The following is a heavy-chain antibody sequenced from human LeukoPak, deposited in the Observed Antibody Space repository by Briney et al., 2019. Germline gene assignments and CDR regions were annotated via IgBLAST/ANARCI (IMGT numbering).Heavy chain of an antibody. D-gene: IGHD5-18*01. J-gene: IGHJ5*02. CDR2: IIPIFGTA. Sequence: VAAVKVSCKASGGTFSSYAISWVRQAPGQGLEWMGGIIPIFGTANYAQKFQGRVTITADESTSTAYMELSSLRSEDTAVYYCATEGGGDTAMVYWFDPWGQGTLVTVSS. V-gene: IGHV1-69*13. CDR1: GGTFSSYA. CDR3: ATEGGGDTAMVYWFDP.